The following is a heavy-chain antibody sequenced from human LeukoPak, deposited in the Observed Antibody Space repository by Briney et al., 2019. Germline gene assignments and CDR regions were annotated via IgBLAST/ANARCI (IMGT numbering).Heavy chain of an antibody. V-gene: IGHV4-59*11. Sequence: PSETLSLACTVSGGSFSSHYWSWLRQPPGKELEWIGYIFYSGSTNYNPSLKSRVTMSVDTSKNQFSLKLSSVTAADTAVYYCARVRRIRQLVQGYYYYGMDVWGQGTTVIVSS. CDR2: IFYSGST. D-gene: IGHD6-13*01. CDR1: GGSFSSHY. J-gene: IGHJ6*02. CDR3: ARVRRIRQLVQGYYYYGMDV.